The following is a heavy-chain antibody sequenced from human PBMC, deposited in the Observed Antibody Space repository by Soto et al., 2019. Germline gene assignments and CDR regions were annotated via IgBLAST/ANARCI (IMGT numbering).Heavy chain of an antibody. Sequence: QVQLVQSGAEVKKPGASVKVSCKASGYTFTSYGISWVRQAPGQGLEWMGWISAYNGDTNYAQKRQGRVTMTTDTSTSTVYRELRSLRSDDTAVYSCARGGYSSPSFHFDYWGQGTLVTVSS. D-gene: IGHD6-6*01. J-gene: IGHJ4*02. CDR1: GYTFTSYG. CDR2: ISAYNGDT. CDR3: ARGGYSSPSFHFDY. V-gene: IGHV1-18*01.